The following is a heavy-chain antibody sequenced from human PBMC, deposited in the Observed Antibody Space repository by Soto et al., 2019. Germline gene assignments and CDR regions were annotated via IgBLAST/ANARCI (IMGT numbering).Heavy chain of an antibody. V-gene: IGHV3-53*01. CDR1: GFTVSSNY. Sequence: GSLRLSCAASGFTVSSNYMCWVRQAPGKGLEWVSVIYSGGSTYYADSVKGRFTISRDNSKNTLYLQMNSLRAEDTAVYYCARVGGDYEYYFDYWGQGTLVIVSS. D-gene: IGHD4-17*01. CDR2: IYSGGST. J-gene: IGHJ4*02. CDR3: ARVGGDYEYYFDY.